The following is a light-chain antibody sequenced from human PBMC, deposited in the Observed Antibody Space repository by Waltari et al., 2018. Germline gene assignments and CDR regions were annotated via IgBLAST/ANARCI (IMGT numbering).Light chain of an antibody. J-gene: IGKJ2*01. CDR3: QQYGSSLPYT. V-gene: IGKV3-20*01. CDR1: QSVSSSY. Sequence: EIVLTQSPGTLSLSPGERATLSCRASQSVSSSYLAWYQQKPGQAPRPLLYGASSRATGIPDRFGGSGSGTDFTLTISRLEPEDCAVYYCQQYGSSLPYTFGQGTKLEIK. CDR2: GAS.